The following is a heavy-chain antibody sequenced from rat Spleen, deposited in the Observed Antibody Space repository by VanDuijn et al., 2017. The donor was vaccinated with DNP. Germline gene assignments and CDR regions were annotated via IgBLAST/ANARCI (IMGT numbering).Heavy chain of an antibody. CDR3: TRDPFYNSGALDA. V-gene: IGHV4-2*01. CDR1: GFTFSDYW. CDR2: INKDSSTI. J-gene: IGHJ4*01. D-gene: IGHD4-3*01. Sequence: EVTLVESGGGLVQPGRSLKLSCAASGFTFSDYWMGWVRQAPGKGLEWIGEINKDSSTIKYTPSLKDKFTISRDNAQNTLYLQMSKLGSEDTAIYFCTRDPFYNSGALDAWGQGTSVTVSS.